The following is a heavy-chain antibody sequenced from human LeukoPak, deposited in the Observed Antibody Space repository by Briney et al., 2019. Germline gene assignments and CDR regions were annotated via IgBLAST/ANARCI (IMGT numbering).Heavy chain of an antibody. D-gene: IGHD2-21*02. V-gene: IGHV3-23*01. Sequence: GGSLRLSCAASGFTFSSYAMNWVRQAPGKGLEWISSISGSGGSTYYADSVKGRFTISRDNSKNTLYLQMNSLRAEDTAVYYCAKGIVVVTAMGTFDYWGQGTLVTVSS. CDR2: ISGSGGST. CDR3: AKGIVVVTAMGTFDY. J-gene: IGHJ4*02. CDR1: GFTFSSYA.